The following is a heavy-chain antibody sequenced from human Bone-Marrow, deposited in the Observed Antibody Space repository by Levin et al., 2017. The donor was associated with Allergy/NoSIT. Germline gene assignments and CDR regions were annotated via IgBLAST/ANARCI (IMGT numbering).Heavy chain of an antibody. CDR1: GFTFSSFG. CDR2: IWFDGSNK. V-gene: IGHV3-33*01. J-gene: IGHJ4*02. Sequence: GGSLRLSCAASGFTFSSFGMHWVRQAPGKGLEWVACIWFDGSNKNYEDSVKGRFTISRDNSKNTLYLQMNSLTAEDTAVYYCARDLGSTRWVDYWGQGTLVTVSS. CDR3: ARDLGSTRWVDY. D-gene: IGHD4-23*01.